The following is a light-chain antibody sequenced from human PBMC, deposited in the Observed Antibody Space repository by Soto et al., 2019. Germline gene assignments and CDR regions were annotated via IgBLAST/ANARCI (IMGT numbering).Light chain of an antibody. CDR2: KAS. CDR1: QSISSW. V-gene: IGKV1-5*03. Sequence: DIQMTQSPSTLSASVGDRVTITCRASQSISSWLAWYQQKPGKAPNLLIYKASSLESGVPSRFSGSGSGTEFTLTNSSLQPDDFATYYCQHYNSYPLTFGGGTKVEI. CDR3: QHYNSYPLT. J-gene: IGKJ4*01.